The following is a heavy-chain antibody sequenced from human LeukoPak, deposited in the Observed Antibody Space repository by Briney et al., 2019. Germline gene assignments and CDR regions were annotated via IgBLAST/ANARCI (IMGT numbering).Heavy chain of an antibody. J-gene: IGHJ4*02. V-gene: IGHV3-7*01. CDR3: AMGDYFDY. CDR1: EFTFSTNW. Sequence: GGSLRLSCAASEFTFSTNWMGWVRQAPGKGLEWVANINQDGSKEFYMDSVKGRFTISRDNAKNSLYLQMNSLRAEDTAIYYCAMGDYFDYWGQGTLVTVSS. CDR2: INQDGSKE.